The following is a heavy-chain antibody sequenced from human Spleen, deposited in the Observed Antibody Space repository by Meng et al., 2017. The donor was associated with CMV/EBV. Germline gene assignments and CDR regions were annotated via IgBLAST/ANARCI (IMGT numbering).Heavy chain of an antibody. CDR2: IRYDGSNK. Sequence: GESLKISCAASGLTFSSYGMHWVRQAPGKGLEWVAFIRYDGSNKYYADSVKGRFTISRDNSKNTLYLQMNSLRAEDTAVYYCAKEGRITMVRGVSGIDYWGQGTLVTVSS. D-gene: IGHD3-10*01. CDR3: AKEGRITMVRGVSGIDY. CDR1: GLTFSSYG. V-gene: IGHV3-30*02. J-gene: IGHJ4*02.